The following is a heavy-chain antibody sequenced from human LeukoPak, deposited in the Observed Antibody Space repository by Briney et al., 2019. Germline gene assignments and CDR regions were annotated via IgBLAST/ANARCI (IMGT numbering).Heavy chain of an antibody. J-gene: IGHJ3*02. CDR1: GFTFSNYA. CDR2: ISHTGSTI. Sequence: GGSLRLSCAASGFTFSNYAMNWVRQAPGKGLEWVSYISHTGSTISYADSVKGRFTFSRDNAKNSLYLQMNSLRAEDTAVYYCAKDHPYCSGGSCYSYDAFDIWGQGTMVTVSS. D-gene: IGHD2-15*01. CDR3: AKDHPYCSGGSCYSYDAFDI. V-gene: IGHV3-48*03.